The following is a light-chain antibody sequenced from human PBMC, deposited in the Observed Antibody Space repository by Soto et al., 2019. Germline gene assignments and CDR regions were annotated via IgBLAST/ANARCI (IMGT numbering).Light chain of an antibody. Sequence: QSVLTKPPSVSGTPGQTVTISCSGGGSNLGSNPVNWYYQLPGTDPKLLIYRDNQRPSGVPDRVYGSKSGTSASLTISGLQSEDEADYYCETLADKLYAMVFGGGTQVPVL. CDR1: GSNLGSNP. CDR2: RDN. CDR3: ETLADKLYAMV. V-gene: IGLV1-44*01. J-gene: IGLJ2*01.